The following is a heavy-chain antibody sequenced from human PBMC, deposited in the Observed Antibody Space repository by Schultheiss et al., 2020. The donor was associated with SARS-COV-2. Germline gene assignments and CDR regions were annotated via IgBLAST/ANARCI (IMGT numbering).Heavy chain of an antibody. CDR3: ARGGGWGTTGTTRGAFDY. CDR1: GGSISSYY. CDR2: IYTSGST. J-gene: IGHJ4*02. V-gene: IGHV4-4*07. D-gene: IGHD1-1*01. Sequence: SQTLSLTCTVSGGSISSYYWSWIRQPAGKGLEWIGRIYTSGSTNYNPSLKSRVTMSVDTSKNQFSLKLSSVTAADTAVYYCARGGGWGTTGTTRGAFDYWGQGTLVTVSS.